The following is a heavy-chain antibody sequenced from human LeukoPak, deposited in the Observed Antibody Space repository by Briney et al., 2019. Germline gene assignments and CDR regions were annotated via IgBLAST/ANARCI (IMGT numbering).Heavy chain of an antibody. D-gene: IGHD2-2*01. CDR1: GYTFTSYD. J-gene: IGHJ1*01. V-gene: IGHV1-8*03. Sequence: ASVKVSCKASGYTFTSYDINWVRQATGQGLEWMGWMNPNSGNTGYAQKFQGRVTITRNTSISTAYMELSSLRSEDTAVYYCARVMGYCSSTSCRFKKYFQHWGQGALVTVSS. CDR2: MNPNSGNT. CDR3: ARVMGYCSSTSCRFKKYFQH.